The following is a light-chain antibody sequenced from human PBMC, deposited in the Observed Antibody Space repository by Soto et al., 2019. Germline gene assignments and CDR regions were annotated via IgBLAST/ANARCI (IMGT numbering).Light chain of an antibody. CDR1: SAXXGAGYD. Sequence: QSVLTQPPSVSGAPGQRVTISCXGSSAXXGAGYDVHWYQQLPGTAPKLLIYGNSNRPSGVPDRFSGSKSGTSASLAITGLQAEDEADYYCQSYDSSLSPWVFGGGTKLTVL. J-gene: IGLJ3*02. CDR2: GNS. CDR3: QSYDSSLSPWV. V-gene: IGLV1-40*01.